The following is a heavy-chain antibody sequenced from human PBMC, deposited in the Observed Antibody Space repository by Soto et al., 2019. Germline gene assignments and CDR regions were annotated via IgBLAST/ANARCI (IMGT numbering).Heavy chain of an antibody. CDR3: ARQDGGYAGDPFFDY. D-gene: IGHD5-12*01. Sequence: DSLTISGTWSGYSFTRYWIGWVRQMPGKGLEWMGIIYPGDSDTRYSPSFQGQVTISADKSISTAYLQWSSLKASETAMYYCARQDGGYAGDPFFDYWGQGTLVTVSS. V-gene: IGHV5-51*01. CDR2: IYPGDSDT. J-gene: IGHJ4*02. CDR1: GYSFTRYW.